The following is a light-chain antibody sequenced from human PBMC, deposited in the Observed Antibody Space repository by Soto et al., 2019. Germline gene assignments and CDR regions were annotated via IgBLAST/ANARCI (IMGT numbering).Light chain of an antibody. J-gene: IGKJ3*01. CDR1: QSIKSY. Sequence: DIQMTQSPSSLSASFGDRVTITCRASQSIKSYLNWYQQKPGRAPNILISAASTLQTGVPSRFSGSGSGTDFALTISGLQPDDFATYYCQQPPYTFGPGTKVDI. CDR3: QQPPYT. V-gene: IGKV1-39*01. CDR2: AAS.